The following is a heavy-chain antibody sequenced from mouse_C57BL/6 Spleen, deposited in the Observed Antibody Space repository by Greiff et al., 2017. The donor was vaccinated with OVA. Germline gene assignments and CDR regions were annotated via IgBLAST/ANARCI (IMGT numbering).Heavy chain of an antibody. Sequence: DVMLVESGGGLVQPGGSLKLSCAASGFTFSDYYMYWVRQTPEKRLEWVAYISNGGGSTYYPDTVKGRFTISRDNAKNTLYLQMSRLKSDDTAMYYCARHGGDYNYAMDYWGQGTSVTVSS. V-gene: IGHV5-12*01. CDR1: GFTFSDYY. CDR2: ISNGGGST. D-gene: IGHD2-4*01. CDR3: ARHGGDYNYAMDY. J-gene: IGHJ4*01.